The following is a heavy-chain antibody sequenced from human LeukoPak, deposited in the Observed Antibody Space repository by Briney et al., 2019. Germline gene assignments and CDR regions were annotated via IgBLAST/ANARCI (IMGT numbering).Heavy chain of an antibody. D-gene: IGHD2-21*01. V-gene: IGHV5-51*01. CDR3: ARQNSRAIDY. CDR1: GYNFSSYW. J-gene: IGHJ4*02. CDR2: IYPGDYDS. Sequence: GESLKISCKASGYNFSSYWIGWVRQMPGKGLEWMGIIYPGDYDSRYSPCFQGQVTISADKSISTAYPQWSSLKASDTAMYYCARQNSRAIDYWGQGTLVTVSS.